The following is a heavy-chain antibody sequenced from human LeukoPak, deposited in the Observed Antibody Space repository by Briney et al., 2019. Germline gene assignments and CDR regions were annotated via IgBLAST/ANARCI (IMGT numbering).Heavy chain of an antibody. CDR3: AREGQWLGLDP. J-gene: IGHJ5*02. CDR1: AYSISSGSY. D-gene: IGHD6-19*01. CDR2: VYHSGST. V-gene: IGHV4-38-2*02. Sequence: PSETLSLTCTVCAYSISSGSYWGWIRQPPGKGLEWIGSVYHSGSTFSNPSLRSRVTISVDTSKNQFSLDLRSVTAADTAVYFCAREGQWLGLDPWGQGTLVIVSS.